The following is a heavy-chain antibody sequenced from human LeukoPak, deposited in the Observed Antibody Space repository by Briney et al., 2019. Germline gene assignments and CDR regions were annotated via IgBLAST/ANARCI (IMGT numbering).Heavy chain of an antibody. Sequence: GGSLRLSCAASGFTFDNYGMNWVRQAPGKGLEWVSGINWNGGSTGYADSVKGRFTISRDNAKNSLYLQMNSLRAEETALYYCARDYSSSWYGGDYWGQGTLVTVSS. V-gene: IGHV3-20*04. CDR2: INWNGGST. J-gene: IGHJ4*02. CDR1: GFTFDNYG. CDR3: ARDYSSSWYGGDY. D-gene: IGHD6-13*01.